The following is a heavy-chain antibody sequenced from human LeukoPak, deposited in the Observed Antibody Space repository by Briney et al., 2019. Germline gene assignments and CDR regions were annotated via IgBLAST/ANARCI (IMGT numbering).Heavy chain of an antibody. Sequence: GASVKVSCKASGYTFTGYYMHWVRQAPGQGLEWMGWINPNSGGTNYAQKFQGRVTMTRDTSISTAYMELSRLRSDDTAVYYCARDLRSYNWNRQMPFDYWGQGTLVTVSS. J-gene: IGHJ4*02. CDR1: GYTFTGYY. V-gene: IGHV1-2*02. CDR2: INPNSGGT. CDR3: ARDLRSYNWNRQMPFDY. D-gene: IGHD1-20*01.